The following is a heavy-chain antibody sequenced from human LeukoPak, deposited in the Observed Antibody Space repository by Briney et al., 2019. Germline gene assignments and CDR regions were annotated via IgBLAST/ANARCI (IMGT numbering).Heavy chain of an antibody. V-gene: IGHV3-20*04. Sequence: PGVSLRLSCAASGFTFDDYGMSWVRQAPGKGLEWVSGINWNGGSTGYADSVKGRFTISRDNAKNSLYLQMNSLRAEDTALYYCARDGGSGSYSDYWGQGTLVTVSS. J-gene: IGHJ4*02. CDR1: GFTFDDYG. CDR3: ARDGGSGSYSDY. CDR2: INWNGGST. D-gene: IGHD3-10*01.